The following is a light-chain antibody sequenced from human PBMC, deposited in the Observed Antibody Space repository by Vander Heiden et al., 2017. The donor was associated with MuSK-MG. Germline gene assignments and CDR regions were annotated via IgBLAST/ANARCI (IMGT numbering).Light chain of an antibody. J-gene: IGKJ3*01. CDR2: AAS. CDR3: QQSYNFPIT. CDR1: QSIRNY. V-gene: IGKV1-39*01. Sequence: DSPMPQSPSSLSASVGDRVTITCRASQSIRNYLNWYQQKPGKAPKLLIYAASSLERGVPSRFSGSGSGTDFTLTISSLQPEDFATYFCQQSYNFPITFGHGTQVEIK.